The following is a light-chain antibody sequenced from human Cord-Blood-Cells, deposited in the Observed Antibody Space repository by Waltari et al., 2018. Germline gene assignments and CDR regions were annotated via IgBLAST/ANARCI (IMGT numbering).Light chain of an antibody. CDR2: AAS. CDR3: QQSYSTPWT. Sequence: DIQMTQSPSSLPASVGDRVTITCRASQSISSYLNWYQQKPGKAPKLLIYAASSLQSGVPSRFSGSGSGTDFTLTISSLQPEDFATYYCQQSYSTPWTFGQGTKVENK. J-gene: IGKJ1*01. V-gene: IGKV1-39*01. CDR1: QSISSY.